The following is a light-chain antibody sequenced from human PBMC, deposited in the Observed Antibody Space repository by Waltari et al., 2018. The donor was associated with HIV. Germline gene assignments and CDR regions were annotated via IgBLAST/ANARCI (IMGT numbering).Light chain of an antibody. CDR1: ALPKKY. CDR2: EDC. V-gene: IGLV3-10*01. J-gene: IGLJ2*01. Sequence: SYELTQPPSVAVSPGQTARITCTGDALPKKYASWYQQKSGQAPVLVIYEDCKRPSGFPERFSGSSSGTTATLTISGAQVEDEADYYCYSTDNSGHHRVFGTGTKLTVL. CDR3: YSTDNSGHHRV.